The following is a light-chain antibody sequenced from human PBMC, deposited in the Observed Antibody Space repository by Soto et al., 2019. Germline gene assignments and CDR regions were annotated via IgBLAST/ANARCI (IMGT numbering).Light chain of an antibody. J-gene: IGKJ1*01. CDR2: KAS. CDR1: QTISSW. CDR3: QHYNSYSEA. Sequence: DIQMTQSPSTLSGSVGDRVTITCRASQTISSWLAWYQQKPGKAPKLLIYKASTLKSGVPPRFSGSGSGTEFTLPISSLQTDDFAPYCCQHYNSYSEAFGQGTKVYLK. V-gene: IGKV1-5*03.